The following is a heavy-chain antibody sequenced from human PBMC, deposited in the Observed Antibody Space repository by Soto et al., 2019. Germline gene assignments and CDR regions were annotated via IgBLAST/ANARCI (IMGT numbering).Heavy chain of an antibody. D-gene: IGHD2-2*01. CDR2: INAGNGNT. CDR1: GYTFTSYA. Sequence: GASVKVSCKASGYTFTSYAMHWVRQAPGQRLEWMGWINAGNGNTKYSQKFQGRVAITRDTSASTAYMELSSLRSEDTAVYYCARDKSTSCYYYWGQGTLVTVSS. CDR3: ARDKSTSCYYY. V-gene: IGHV1-3*01. J-gene: IGHJ4*02.